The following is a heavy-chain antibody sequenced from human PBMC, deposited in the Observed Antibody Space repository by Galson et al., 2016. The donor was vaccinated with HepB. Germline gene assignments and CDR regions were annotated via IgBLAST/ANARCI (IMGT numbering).Heavy chain of an antibody. V-gene: IGHV4-39*01. CDR1: GGSINSSSFY. D-gene: IGHD6-19*01. J-gene: IGHJ4*02. CDR2: LYFGANT. CDR3: ACKGKEWLVHGYFDY. Sequence: ETLSLTCSVSGGSINSSSFYWGWIRQSPGRGLEWIGTLYFGANTYYNPSLKSRVTISVDTSNNQFSLKLTSVTAEDTAIYYCACKGKEWLVHGYFDYWGQGTLATVSS.